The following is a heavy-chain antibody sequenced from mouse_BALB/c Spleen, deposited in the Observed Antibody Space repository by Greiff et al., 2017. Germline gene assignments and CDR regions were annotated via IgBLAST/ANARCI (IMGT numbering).Heavy chain of an antibody. J-gene: IGHJ4*01. Sequence: DVHLVESGPGLVKPSQSLSLTCTVTGYSITSDYAWNWIRQFPGNKLEWMGYISYSGSTSYNPSLKSRISITRDTSKNQFFLQLNSVTTEDTATYYCAREEYYYAMDYWGQGTSVTVSS. D-gene: IGHD5-1*01. V-gene: IGHV3-2*02. CDR2: ISYSGST. CDR1: GYSITSDYA. CDR3: AREEYYYAMDY.